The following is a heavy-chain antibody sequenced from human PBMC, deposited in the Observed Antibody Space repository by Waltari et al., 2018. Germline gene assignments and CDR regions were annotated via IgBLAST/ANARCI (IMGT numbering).Heavy chain of an antibody. CDR1: GFSAHDND. J-gene: IGHJ4*02. V-gene: IGHV3-53*01. D-gene: IGHD2-15*01. Sequence: ELQVVESGGALIQPGGSLSLHCAASGFSAHDNDMGWVRQAPGKGLEWVSVFFRGGSANYADSVKGRFIMSRDSSENMVYLQMNNVRVDDTAMYYCATCHGGTCRLWPLDFWGQGTVVTVSS. CDR3: ATCHGGTCRLWPLDF. CDR2: FFRGGSA.